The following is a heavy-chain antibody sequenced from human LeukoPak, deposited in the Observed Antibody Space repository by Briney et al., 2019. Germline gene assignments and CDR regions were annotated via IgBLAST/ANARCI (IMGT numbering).Heavy chain of an antibody. CDR3: ARDVSDENGSASRIHLDS. J-gene: IGHJ4*02. Sequence: GGSLRLSCAASGFTFSNYWMTWVRQAPGKGLEWVANIRQDGREKNYVDSVKGRFTISRDNAKNSLILQMNRLRAEDTAVYYCARDVSDENGSASRIHLDSWGQGTLVSVSS. D-gene: IGHD6-6*01. CDR1: GFTFSNYW. V-gene: IGHV3-7*03. CDR2: IRQDGREK.